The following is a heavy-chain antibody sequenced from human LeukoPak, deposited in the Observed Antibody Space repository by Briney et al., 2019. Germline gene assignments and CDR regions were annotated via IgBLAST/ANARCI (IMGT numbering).Heavy chain of an antibody. CDR2: ISSSGSTI. V-gene: IGHV3-11*04. Sequence: GGSLRLSCAASGFTFSDYYMSWIRQAPGKGLEWVSYISSSGSTIYYADSVKGRFTISRDNAKNSLYLQMNSLRAEDMAVYYCARGLYSGSPNWFDPWGQGTLVTVSS. D-gene: IGHD1-26*01. CDR3: ARGLYSGSPNWFDP. J-gene: IGHJ5*02. CDR1: GFTFSDYY.